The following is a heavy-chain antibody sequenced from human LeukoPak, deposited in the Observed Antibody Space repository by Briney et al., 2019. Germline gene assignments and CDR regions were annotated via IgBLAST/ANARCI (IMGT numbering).Heavy chain of an antibody. CDR2: IYYSGST. V-gene: IGHV4-61*01. D-gene: IGHD1-26*01. Sequence: SETLSLTCTVSGGSISSGSYYWSWIRQPPGKGLEWIGYIYYSGSTNYNPSLKSRVTISVDTSKNQFSLKLSSVTAADTAVYYCASQSGSYSGRYFQHWGQGTLVTVSS. CDR3: ASQSGSYSGRYFQH. CDR1: GGSISSGSYY. J-gene: IGHJ1*01.